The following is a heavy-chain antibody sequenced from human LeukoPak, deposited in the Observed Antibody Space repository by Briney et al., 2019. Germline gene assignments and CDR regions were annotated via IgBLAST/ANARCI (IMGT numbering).Heavy chain of an antibody. V-gene: IGHV5-51*01. CDR1: GYSFTSYW. Sequence: GESLKISCKGSGYSFTSYWIAWVRQMPGKGLEWMGIIYPGDSYTTYSPSFQGQVTISADKSISTAYLQWRSLKASDTAMYYCARRSGSDALDIWGQGTLVTVSS. CDR2: IYPGDSYT. J-gene: IGHJ4*02. CDR3: ARRSGSDALDI. D-gene: IGHD3-10*01.